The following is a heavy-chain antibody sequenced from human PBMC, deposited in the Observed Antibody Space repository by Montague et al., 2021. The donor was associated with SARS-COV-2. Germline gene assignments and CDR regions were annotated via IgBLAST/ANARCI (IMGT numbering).Heavy chain of an antibody. Sequence: SETLSLTCTVSGGSISSYYWSWIRQPPGKGLDWIGYIYYSGSTNYNPSLKSRVTISVDTSKNQFSLKLSSVTAADTAVYYCARDLVAGGMDVWGQGTTVTVSS. CDR3: ARDLVAGGMDV. D-gene: IGHD2-8*02. J-gene: IGHJ6*02. CDR1: GGSISSYY. V-gene: IGHV4-59*01. CDR2: IYYSGST.